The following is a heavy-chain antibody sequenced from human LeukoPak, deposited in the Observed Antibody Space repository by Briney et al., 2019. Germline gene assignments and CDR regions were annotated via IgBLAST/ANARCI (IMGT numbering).Heavy chain of an antibody. CDR3: ARMFRSSWYINWFDP. Sequence: SETLSLTCTVSGYSISSGYFWGWIRQPPGKGLEWIGSIYHSGSTSYNPSLKSRLTISVDTSKNQFSLKLNFVTAAATAMYYCARMFRSSWYINWFDPWGQGTLVTVSS. D-gene: IGHD6-13*01. V-gene: IGHV4-38-2*02. CDR2: IYHSGST. J-gene: IGHJ5*02. CDR1: GYSISSGYF.